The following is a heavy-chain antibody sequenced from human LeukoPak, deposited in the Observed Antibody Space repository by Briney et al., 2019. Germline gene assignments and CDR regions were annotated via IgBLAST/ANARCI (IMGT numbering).Heavy chain of an antibody. V-gene: IGHV4-31*03. Sequence: SQTLSLTRTVSGGSLSSGGYYWSWIRQHPGKGLEWIGYIYSRGSTYYNPSLKSRVTISVDTSKNQFSLKLSSVTAADTAVYYCARSSTALGWFDPWGQGTLVTVSS. CDR2: IYSRGST. J-gene: IGHJ5*02. CDR1: GGSLSSGGYY. D-gene: IGHD1-1*01. CDR3: ARSSTALGWFDP.